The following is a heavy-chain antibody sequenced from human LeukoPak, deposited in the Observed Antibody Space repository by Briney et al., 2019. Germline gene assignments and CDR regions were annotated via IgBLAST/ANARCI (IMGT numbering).Heavy chain of an antibody. CDR1: GFTFSSYS. CDR2: ITTTSSYI. Sequence: GGSLRLSCAASGFTFSSYSFNWVRQAPGKGLEWVSSITTTSSYIWYADSVKGRFTISRDNAQNSLYLQMNGLRVEDTAVYYCVRELSGSGNVYYFDHWGQGTLVTVSS. D-gene: IGHD6-19*01. V-gene: IGHV3-21*01. J-gene: IGHJ4*02. CDR3: VRELSGSGNVYYFDH.